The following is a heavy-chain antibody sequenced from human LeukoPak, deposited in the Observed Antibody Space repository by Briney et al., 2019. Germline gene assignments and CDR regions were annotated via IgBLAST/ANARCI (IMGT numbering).Heavy chain of an antibody. J-gene: IGHJ4*02. CDR1: GFTISTYW. V-gene: IGHV3-7*01. D-gene: IGHD5-12*01. CDR3: ARDPKWLDY. Sequence: PGGSLRLSCAASGFTISTYWMSWVRQAPGKGLEWVANTNQEGSEKYYVDSVKGRFTISKDNAKNSLYLQMNSLRAGDTAVYYCARDPKWLDYWGQGTLVTVSS. CDR2: TNQEGSEK.